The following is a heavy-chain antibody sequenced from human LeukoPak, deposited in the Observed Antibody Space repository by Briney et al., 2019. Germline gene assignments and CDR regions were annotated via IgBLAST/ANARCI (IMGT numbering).Heavy chain of an antibody. CDR3: ARDLRAMITFGGVIVKAPDYYGMDV. D-gene: IGHD3-16*02. Sequence: ASETLSLTCTVSGGSISSGGYYWSWIRQHPGKGLEWIGYISYSGSTDYNPSLKSRVTISVDTSKNQFSLKLSSMTAADTAVYYCARDLRAMITFGGVIVKAPDYYGMDVWGQGTTVTVSS. CDR2: ISYSGST. J-gene: IGHJ6*02. CDR1: GGSISSGGYY. V-gene: IGHV4-31*03.